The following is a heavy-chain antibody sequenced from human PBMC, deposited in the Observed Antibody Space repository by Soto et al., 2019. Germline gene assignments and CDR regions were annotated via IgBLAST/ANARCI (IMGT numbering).Heavy chain of an antibody. D-gene: IGHD3-9*01. V-gene: IGHV3-23*01. Sequence: GGSLRLSCAASGFTFSSYAMSWVRQAPGKGLEWVSAISGSGGSTYYADSVKGRFTISRDNSKNTQYLQMNSLRAEDTAVYYCAKDILVHHPYYYYMDVWGKGTTVTVSS. J-gene: IGHJ6*03. CDR3: AKDILVHHPYYYYMDV. CDR2: ISGSGGST. CDR1: GFTFSSYA.